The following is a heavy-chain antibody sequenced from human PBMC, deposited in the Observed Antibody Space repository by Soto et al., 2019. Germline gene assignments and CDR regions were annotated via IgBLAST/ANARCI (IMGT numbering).Heavy chain of an antibody. CDR2: IYHSGST. CDR3: ARVRTAPRERTGFDY. V-gene: IGHV4-4*02. J-gene: IGHJ4*02. CDR1: GGSISSSNW. Sequence: SETLSLTCAVSGGSISSSNWWSWVRQPPGKGLEWIGEIYHSGSTNYNPSLKSRVTISVDKSKNQFSLKLSSVTAADTAVYYCARVRTAPRERTGFDYWGQGTLVTVSS. D-gene: IGHD1-1*01.